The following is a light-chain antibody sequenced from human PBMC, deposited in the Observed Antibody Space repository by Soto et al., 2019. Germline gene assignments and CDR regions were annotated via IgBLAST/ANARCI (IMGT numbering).Light chain of an antibody. CDR3: QQYNSYPIT. V-gene: IGKV1-13*02. J-gene: IGKJ5*01. CDR2: DAS. CDR1: QGISNY. Sequence: MQMTRSPFSLSAAAVNRVTITCRASQGISNYLAWYQQKPGKVPKLLIYDASNLESGVPSRFSGSGSGTEFTLTISSLQPDDFATYYCQQYNSYPITFGQGTRLEI.